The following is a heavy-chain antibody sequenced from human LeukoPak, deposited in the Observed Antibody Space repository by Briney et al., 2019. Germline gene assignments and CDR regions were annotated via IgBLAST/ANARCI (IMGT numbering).Heavy chain of an antibody. D-gene: IGHD4-17*01. V-gene: IGHV3-30*02. CDR3: AKSPTVRYGDYGYFDY. Sequence: GGSLRLSCAASGFIFSSYGMHWVRQAPGKGLEWVAFIRYDGSNKYYADSVKGRFTISRDNSKNTLYLQMNSLRAEDTAVYYCAKSPTVRYGDYGYFDYWGQGTLVTVSS. J-gene: IGHJ4*02. CDR2: IRYDGSNK. CDR1: GFIFSSYG.